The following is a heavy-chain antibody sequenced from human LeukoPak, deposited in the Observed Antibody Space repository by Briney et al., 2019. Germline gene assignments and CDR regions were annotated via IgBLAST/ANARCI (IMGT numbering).Heavy chain of an antibody. CDR2: NYYSGST. CDR3: ARGYCTNAVCSLGPTQA. Sequence: SETLSLTRTVSGGSISSSSSYWGWIRQPPGKGLEWIGTNYYSGSTYYNPSLKSRVTISADTSKNQFSLKLSSVTAADTAVYYCARGYCTNAVCSLGPTQAWGQGTLVTVSS. J-gene: IGHJ4*02. CDR1: GGSISSSSSY. V-gene: IGHV4-39*07. D-gene: IGHD2-8*01.